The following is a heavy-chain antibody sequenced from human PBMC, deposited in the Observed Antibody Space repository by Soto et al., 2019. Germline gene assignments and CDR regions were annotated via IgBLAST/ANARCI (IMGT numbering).Heavy chain of an antibody. D-gene: IGHD2-2*01. CDR3: SRGAEGPADYNWVDP. CDR1: GDSFDGYT. V-gene: IGHV1-69*01. Sequence: QEHLVQSGAEVKSRGSSVKVSCKSSGDSFDGYTFNWVRQAPGRGLEWIGGIIPIFRTANYAQRFQGRLRITADDLTTTVFMELTSLTSDDTAVYYCSRGAEGPADYNWVDPWGQVTLVTVSS. J-gene: IGHJ5*02. CDR2: IIPIFRTA.